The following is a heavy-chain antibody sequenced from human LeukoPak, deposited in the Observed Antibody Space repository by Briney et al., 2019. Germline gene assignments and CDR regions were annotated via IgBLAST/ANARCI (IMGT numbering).Heavy chain of an antibody. CDR1: GGSISSGSYY. J-gene: IGHJ5*02. V-gene: IGHV4-39*01. Sequence: PSETLSLTCTVSGGSISSGSYYWGWIRQPPGKGLEWIGSIYYSGSTYYNPSLKSRVTISVDTSKNQFSLKLSSVTAADTAVYYCARPYCSSTSCYRRGNWFDPWGQGTLVTVSS. CDR2: IYYSGST. CDR3: ARPYCSSTSCYRRGNWFDP. D-gene: IGHD2-2*01.